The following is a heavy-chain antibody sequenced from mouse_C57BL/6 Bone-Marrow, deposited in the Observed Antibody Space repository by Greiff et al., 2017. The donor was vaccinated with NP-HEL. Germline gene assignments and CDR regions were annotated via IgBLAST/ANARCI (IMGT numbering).Heavy chain of an antibody. CDR2: IRSKSNNYAT. J-gene: IGHJ2*01. Sequence: DVQLQESGGGLVQPKGSLKLSCAASGFSFNTYAMNWVRQAPGKGLEWVARIRSKSNNYATYYDDSVKDRLTISRDDSESMLYLQMNNLKTEDTARYCSIGMCRKKKASYAEETESVVPVPQTSKDQDYWGQGTTLTVSS. V-gene: IGHV10-1*01. CDR1: GFSFNTYA. CDR3: IGMCRKKKASYAEETESVVPVPQTSKDQDY. D-gene: IGHD2-13*01.